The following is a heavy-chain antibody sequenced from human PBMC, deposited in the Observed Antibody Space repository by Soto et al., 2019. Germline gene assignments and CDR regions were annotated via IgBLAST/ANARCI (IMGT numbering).Heavy chain of an antibody. V-gene: IGHV1-69*13. J-gene: IGHJ4*02. CDR1: GDTSTTYV. D-gene: IGHD2-21*01. CDR2: INPMSRTA. CDR3: ARGTYCGSNRFFAPEY. Sequence: SVKVSCKASGDTSTTYVTSWVRQAPGQGPEWIGGINPMSRTAKYSEKYNGRVTITADEATRTAYLDLTSLRFEDTAVYFCARGTYCGSNRFFAPEYWCPGTFGTVSS.